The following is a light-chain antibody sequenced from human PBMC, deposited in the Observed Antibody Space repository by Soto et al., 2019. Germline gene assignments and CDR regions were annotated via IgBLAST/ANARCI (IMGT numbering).Light chain of an antibody. CDR3: QQYIGYPWT. J-gene: IGKJ1*01. CDR1: RRISSW. CDR2: DAS. Sequence: DIQMTQSPSTLSASVGDRVTITCRASRRISSWLAWYQQQPGKAPKLLVYDASTLQSGVPSRFSGNGSGTEFTLTISRLQPEDLATYFCQQYIGYPWTFGQGTRVGIK. V-gene: IGKV1-5*01.